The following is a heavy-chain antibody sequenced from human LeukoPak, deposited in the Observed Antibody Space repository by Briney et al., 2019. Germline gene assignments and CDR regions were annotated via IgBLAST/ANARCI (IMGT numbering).Heavy chain of an antibody. V-gene: IGHV3-30-3*01. D-gene: IGHD6-13*01. Sequence: GGSLRLSCAASGFTFSSYAMHWVRQAPGEGLDWVAVISYDGSNKYYADSVKGRFTISRDNSKNTLYLQMNSLRAEDTAVYYCARYGGYSSSWYDYYYYYGMDVWGQGTTVTVSS. CDR3: ARYGGYSSSWYDYYYYYGMDV. CDR1: GFTFSSYA. CDR2: ISYDGSNK. J-gene: IGHJ6*02.